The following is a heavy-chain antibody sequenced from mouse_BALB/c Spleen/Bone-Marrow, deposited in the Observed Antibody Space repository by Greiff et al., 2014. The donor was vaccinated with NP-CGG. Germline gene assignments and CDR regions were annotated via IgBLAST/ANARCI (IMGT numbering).Heavy chain of an antibody. Sequence: QVQLQQSGAELTKPGASVKISCKATGYTFSSYWIERIKQRPGHGLEWIGEILPGSVTTNYNGRFKGKATFTADTSSNTAYMQLSSLTSEDSAVYYCARDHFDYWGPGTTLIVSS. V-gene: IGHV1-9*01. CDR3: ARDHFDY. J-gene: IGHJ2*01. CDR2: ILPGSVTT. CDR1: GYTFSSYW.